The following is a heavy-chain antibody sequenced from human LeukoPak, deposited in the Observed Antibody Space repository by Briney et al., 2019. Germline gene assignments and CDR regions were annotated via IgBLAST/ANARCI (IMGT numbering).Heavy chain of an antibody. V-gene: IGHV3-21*01. CDR1: GFTFSSYS. Sequence: EGSLRLSCAASGFTFSSYSMNWVRQAPGKGLEWVSSISSSSSYIYYADSVKGRFTISRDNAKNSLYLQMNSLRAEDTAVYYCARGRYCSGGSCYGAYDYWGQGTLVTVSS. CDR3: ARGRYCSGGSCYGAYDY. D-gene: IGHD2-15*01. J-gene: IGHJ4*02. CDR2: ISSSSSYI.